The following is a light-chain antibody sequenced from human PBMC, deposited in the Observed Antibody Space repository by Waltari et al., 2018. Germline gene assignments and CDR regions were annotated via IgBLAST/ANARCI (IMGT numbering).Light chain of an antibody. Sequence: DIQMTQAPSSLSASVGDRVTMTCRASQSITSQLNWFQQQPGKAPKLLIHTASSLQSGVPSRFSGSGSGTHFTLTITSLQPEDFATYFCQQSYITPYTFGQGTKLEIK. J-gene: IGKJ2*01. CDR2: TAS. CDR1: QSITSQ. V-gene: IGKV1-39*01. CDR3: QQSYITPYT.